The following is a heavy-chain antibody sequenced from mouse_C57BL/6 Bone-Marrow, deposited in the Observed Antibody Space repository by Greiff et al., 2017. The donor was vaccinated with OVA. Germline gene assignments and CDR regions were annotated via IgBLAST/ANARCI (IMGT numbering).Heavy chain of an antibody. J-gene: IGHJ1*03. CDR2: IDPENGDT. Sequence: EVKLMESGAELVRPGASVKLSCTASGFNIKDDYMHWVKQRPEQGLEWIGWIDPENGDTEYASKFQGKATITADTSSNTAYLQLSSLTSEDTAVYYCTTWFGSSPYWYFDVWGTGTTVTVSS. CDR3: TTWFGSSPYWYFDV. D-gene: IGHD1-1*01. CDR1: GFNIKDDY. V-gene: IGHV14-4*01.